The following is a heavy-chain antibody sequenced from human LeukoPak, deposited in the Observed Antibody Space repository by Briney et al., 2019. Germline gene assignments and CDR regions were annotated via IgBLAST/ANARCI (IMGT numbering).Heavy chain of an antibody. V-gene: IGHV3-7*01. Sequence: PGGSLRLSCAASGFTFNSYWMTWVRQGPGKGLEWVANIKPDGSLIYYVDSVKGRFTISRDNAKNSLYLQMNSLRAEDTAVYYCAKWELYSGFYYIDYWGQGTLATVSS. J-gene: IGHJ4*02. CDR3: AKWELYSGFYYIDY. D-gene: IGHD1-26*01. CDR1: GFTFNSYW. CDR2: IKPDGSLI.